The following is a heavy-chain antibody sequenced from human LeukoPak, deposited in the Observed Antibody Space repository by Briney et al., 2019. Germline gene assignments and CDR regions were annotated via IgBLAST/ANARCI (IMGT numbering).Heavy chain of an antibody. CDR3: ARGLRMVRGVPIVYYFDY. D-gene: IGHD3-10*01. CDR2: MNPNSGNT. J-gene: IGHJ4*02. CDR1: GYTFTSYD. Sequence: GASVKVSCKASGYTFTSYDINWVRQATGQGLEWMGWMNPNSGNTGYAQKFQGRVTMTRNTSISTAYMELSSLRSEDTAVYYCARGLRMVRGVPIVYYFDYWGQGTLVTVSS. V-gene: IGHV1-8*01.